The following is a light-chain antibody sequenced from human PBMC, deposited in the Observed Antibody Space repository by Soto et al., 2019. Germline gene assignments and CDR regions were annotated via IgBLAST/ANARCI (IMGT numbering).Light chain of an antibody. CDR3: QQYGSSPYT. V-gene: IGKV3D-20*01. Sequence: EIVLTQSPATLSLSPGERATPSCGASQSVSNSYLAWYQQKPGLAPRLLIYDASSRATGIPDRFSGSGSGTDFTLTISRLEPEDFAVYYCQQYGSSPYTFGQGTKLEIK. CDR2: DAS. J-gene: IGKJ2*01. CDR1: QSVSNSY.